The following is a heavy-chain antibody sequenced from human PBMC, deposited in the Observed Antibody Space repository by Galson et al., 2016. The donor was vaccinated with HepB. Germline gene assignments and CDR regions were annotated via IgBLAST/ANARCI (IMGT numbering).Heavy chain of an antibody. CDR2: ILYDGIT. Sequence: SETLSLTCTVSGGSISSDNYYWGWIRQPPGKGLEWIGNILYDGITYYKPSLKSRVTISVDTSQNQFSLKLSSVTAADTAVYYCATTGRAAAGTGWFDPWGQGTLVTVSS. D-gene: IGHD6-13*01. CDR1: GGSISSDNYY. J-gene: IGHJ5*02. V-gene: IGHV4-39*01. CDR3: ATTGRAAAGTGWFDP.